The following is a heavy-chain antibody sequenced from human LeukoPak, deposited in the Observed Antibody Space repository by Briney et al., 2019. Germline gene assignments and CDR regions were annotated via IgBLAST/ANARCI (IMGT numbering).Heavy chain of an antibody. CDR1: GFTFSSYW. Sequence: GGSLRLSCAASGFTFSSYWMSWDRQAPGKGLEWVANIKQDRSEKYYVDSVKGRFTISRDNAKNSLYLQMNSLRAEDTAVYYCARGGPYCSGGSCAVRYWGQGTLVTVSS. D-gene: IGHD2-15*01. CDR3: ARGGPYCSGGSCAVRY. V-gene: IGHV3-7*03. J-gene: IGHJ4*02. CDR2: IKQDRSEK.